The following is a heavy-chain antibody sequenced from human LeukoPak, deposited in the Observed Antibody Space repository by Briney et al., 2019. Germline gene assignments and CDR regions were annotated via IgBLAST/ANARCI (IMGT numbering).Heavy chain of an antibody. Sequence: SETLSLTCSVSGGSVSNYYWSWIRQPPGKGLEWIGYVYYTGSTNYNPSLKSRVTMFEDKSKNQFSLRLYSVTVADTAVYYCARQTLWFGELNTYYYGMDVWGQGTTVTVSS. CDR3: ARQTLWFGELNTYYYGMDV. D-gene: IGHD3-10*01. V-gene: IGHV4-59*08. CDR2: VYYTGST. CDR1: GGSVSNYY. J-gene: IGHJ6*02.